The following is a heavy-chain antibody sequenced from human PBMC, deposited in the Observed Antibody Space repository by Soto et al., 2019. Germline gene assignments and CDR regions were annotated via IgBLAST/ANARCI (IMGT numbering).Heavy chain of an antibody. Sequence: GGSLRLSCAASGFTFSSYAMHWVRQAPGKGLEWVAVISYDGSNKFYADSVKGRFTISRDNSKNTLYLQMNSLRAEDTAVYYCASSYGSGSWPQGIYYYYGMDVWGQGTTVTVSS. J-gene: IGHJ6*02. D-gene: IGHD3-10*01. CDR1: GFTFSSYA. CDR3: ASSYGSGSWPQGIYYYYGMDV. V-gene: IGHV3-30-3*01. CDR2: ISYDGSNK.